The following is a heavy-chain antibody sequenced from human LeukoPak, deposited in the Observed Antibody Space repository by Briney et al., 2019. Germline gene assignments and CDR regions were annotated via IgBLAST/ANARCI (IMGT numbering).Heavy chain of an antibody. CDR3: ARDGRSWSGRKQNYYYGMDV. CDR1: GFTFSSYA. D-gene: IGHD3-3*01. Sequence: GGSLRLSCAASGFTFSSYAMHWVRQAPGKGLEWVAVISYDGSNKYYADSVKGRFTISRDNSKNTLYLQMNSLRAEDTAVYYCARDGRSWSGRKQNYYYGMDVWGQGTTVTVSS. J-gene: IGHJ6*02. V-gene: IGHV3-30-3*01. CDR2: ISYDGSNK.